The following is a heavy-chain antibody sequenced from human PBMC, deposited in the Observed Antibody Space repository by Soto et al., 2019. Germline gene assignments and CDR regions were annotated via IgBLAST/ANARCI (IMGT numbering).Heavy chain of an antibody. CDR1: GGTLNKHA. D-gene: IGHD6-19*01. CDR3: ARGGTSGWLKGAYDV. CDR2: IIPMFGIP. V-gene: IGHV1-69*01. Sequence: QVQLVQSGAEVKKPGPSVKVSCRASGGTLNKHAITWVRRAPGLGLEWLGGIIPMFGIPNYPQKFQGRVTITADDSTNTSHMELNSLTSDDTAVYYCARGGTSGWLKGAYDVWGQGTMVTVSS. J-gene: IGHJ3*01.